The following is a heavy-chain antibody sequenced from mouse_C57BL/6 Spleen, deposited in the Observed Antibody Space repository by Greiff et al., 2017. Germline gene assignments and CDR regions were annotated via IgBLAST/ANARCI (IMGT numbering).Heavy chain of an antibody. J-gene: IGHJ4*01. CDR2: ISLKSDNYAT. CDR1: GFTFSNYW. Sequence: EVQLQESGGGLVQPGGSMKLSCVASGFTFSNYWMNWVRQSPEKGLEWVAQISLKSDNYATHYAESVKGRFTISRDDSKSSVYLQMNNLRAEDTGIYYGTGTPYYYAMDYWGQGTSVTVSS. V-gene: IGHV6-3*01. CDR3: TGTPYYYAMDY.